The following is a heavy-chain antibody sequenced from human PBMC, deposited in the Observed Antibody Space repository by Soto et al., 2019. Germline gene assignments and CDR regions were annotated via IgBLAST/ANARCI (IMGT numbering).Heavy chain of an antibody. Sequence: PGRSLRLSCATSGFAVIRNDVTWVRPAPGKGLEWVALLYTGAKTDYAASVKDRFSLSRDNVQNIVFLQMNSLRLEDTAVYYCARAGWFGAYGMDGWGQGTTVTVS. CDR1: GFAVIRND. D-gene: IGHD3-10*01. J-gene: IGHJ6*02. CDR3: ARAGWFGAYGMDG. CDR2: LYTGAKT. V-gene: IGHV3-53*01.